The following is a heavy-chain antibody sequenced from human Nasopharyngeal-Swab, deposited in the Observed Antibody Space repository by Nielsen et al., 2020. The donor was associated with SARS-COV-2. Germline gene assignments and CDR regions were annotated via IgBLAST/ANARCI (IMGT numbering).Heavy chain of an antibody. CDR3: ARDGMEWYYFDY. CDR2: IWYDGSNK. V-gene: IGHV3-33*01. D-gene: IGHD3-3*01. CDR1: GFTFSSYG. J-gene: IGHJ4*02. Sequence: GESLKISCAASGFTFSSYGMHCVRQAPGKGLEWVAVIWYDGSNKYYADSVKGRFTISRDNSKNTLYLQMNSLRAEDTAVYYCARDGMEWYYFDYWGQGTLVTVSS.